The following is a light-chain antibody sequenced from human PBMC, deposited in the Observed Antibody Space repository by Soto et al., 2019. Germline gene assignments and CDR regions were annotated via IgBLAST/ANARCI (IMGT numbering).Light chain of an antibody. CDR1: NIGRIS. J-gene: IGLJ2*01. CDR2: YDS. CDR3: QVWDSSSDLVV. Sequence: SYELTQPPSVSVAPGKTARITCGGNNIGRISVHWYQQKPGQAPVLVIYYDSDRPSGIPERFSGSNSGNTATLTISRVEAGDEADYYCQVWDSSSDLVVFGGGTKVTVL. V-gene: IGLV3-21*04.